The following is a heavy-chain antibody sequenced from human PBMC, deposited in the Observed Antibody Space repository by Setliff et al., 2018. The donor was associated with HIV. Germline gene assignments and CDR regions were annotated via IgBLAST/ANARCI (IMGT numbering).Heavy chain of an antibody. CDR1: GGSISSGGFY. CDR3: ARRGRDGVLIVFATGFDP. CDR2: IFYTGST. Sequence: PSETLSLTCTVSGGSISSGGFYWTWIRQPPGKGLEWIGDIFYTGSTYYNPSLKSRVAISIDTSENRFSLRLNSVTAADTGVYYCARRGRDGVLIVFATGFDPWGQGTLVTVSS. D-gene: IGHD2-8*01. V-gene: IGHV4-39*01. J-gene: IGHJ5*02.